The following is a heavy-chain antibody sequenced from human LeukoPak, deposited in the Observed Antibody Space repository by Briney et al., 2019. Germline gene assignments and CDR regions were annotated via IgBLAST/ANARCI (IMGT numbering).Heavy chain of an antibody. CDR3: ARGLLVGATDDY. J-gene: IGHJ4*02. D-gene: IGHD1-26*01. CDR1: GGSISSSSYY. CDR2: IYYSGST. V-gene: IGHV4-39*07. Sequence: ETLSLTCTVSGGSISSSSYYWGWIRQPPGKGLEWIGSIYYSGSTYYNPSLKSRVTISVDTSKNQFSLKLSSVTAADTAVYYCARGLLVGATDDYWGQGTLVTVSS.